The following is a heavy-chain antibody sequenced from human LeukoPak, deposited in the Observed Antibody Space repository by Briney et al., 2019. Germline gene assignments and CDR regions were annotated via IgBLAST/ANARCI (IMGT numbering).Heavy chain of an antibody. D-gene: IGHD3-10*01. J-gene: IGHJ5*02. V-gene: IGHV3-30*03. Sequence: GGSLRLSCAASGFTFSNYGMHWVRQAPGKGLEWVAVISYDGSNKYYADSVKGRFTISRDNSKNTLYLQMNSLRAEDTAVYYCARDWPAYYDNWFDPWGQGTLVTVSS. CDR2: ISYDGSNK. CDR3: ARDWPAYYDNWFDP. CDR1: GFTFSNYG.